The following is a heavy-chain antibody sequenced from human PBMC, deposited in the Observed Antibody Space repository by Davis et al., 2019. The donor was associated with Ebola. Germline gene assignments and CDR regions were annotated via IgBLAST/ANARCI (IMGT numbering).Heavy chain of an antibody. CDR1: GGSISSSSYY. V-gene: IGHV4-39*01. CDR2: IYYSGST. CDR3: ARAGGFLEWLYFDY. Sequence: MPSETLSLTCTVSGGSISSSSYYWGWIRQPPGKGLEWIGSIYYSGSTYYNSSLKSRVTISVDTSKNQFSLKLSSVTAADTAVYYCARAGGFLEWLYFDYWGQGTLVTVSS. D-gene: IGHD3-3*01. J-gene: IGHJ4*02.